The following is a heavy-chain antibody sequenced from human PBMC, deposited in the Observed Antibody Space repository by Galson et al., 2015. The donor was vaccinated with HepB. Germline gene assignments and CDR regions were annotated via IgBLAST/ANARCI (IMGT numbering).Heavy chain of an antibody. CDR2: IIPILGIA. CDR1: GGTFSSYA. V-gene: IGHV1-69*04. Sequence: SVKVSCKASGGTFSSYAISWVRQAPGQGLEWMGRIIPILGIANYAQKFQGRVTITADKSTSTAYMELSSLRSEDTAVYYCARGGQYYYDSSGYYRTFDYWGQGTLVTVSS. D-gene: IGHD3-22*01. J-gene: IGHJ4*02. CDR3: ARGGQYYYDSSGYYRTFDY.